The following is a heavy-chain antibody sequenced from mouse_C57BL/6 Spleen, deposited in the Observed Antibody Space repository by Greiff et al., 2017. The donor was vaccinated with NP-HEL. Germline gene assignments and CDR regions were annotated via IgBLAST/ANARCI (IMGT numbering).Heavy chain of an antibody. D-gene: IGHD2-5*01. Sequence: QVQLQQPGTELVKPGASVKLSCKASGYTFTSYWMHWVKQRPGQGLEWIGNINPRNGGTNYNEKFKSKATLTVDKSSSTAYMQLSSLTSEDSAVCYCARDSNHYAMDYWGQGTSVTVSS. J-gene: IGHJ4*01. CDR3: ARDSNHYAMDY. CDR1: GYTFTSYW. CDR2: INPRNGGT. V-gene: IGHV1-53*01.